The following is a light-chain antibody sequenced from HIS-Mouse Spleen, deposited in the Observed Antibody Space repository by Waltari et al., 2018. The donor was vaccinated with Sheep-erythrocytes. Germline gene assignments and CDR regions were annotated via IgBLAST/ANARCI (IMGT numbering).Light chain of an antibody. J-gene: IGKJ4*01. CDR3: QQYYSTLT. CDR1: ESVLSSSNNKNY. CDR2: CQS. V-gene: IGKV4-1*01. Sequence: DIVKIQSPDSLAVSLGERDTINCKSRESVLSSSNNKNYLAWYQQKPGQPPKLLISCQSTRESGVPDRFSGSGSGTDFTLTISSLQAEDVAVYYCQQYYSTLTFGGGTK.